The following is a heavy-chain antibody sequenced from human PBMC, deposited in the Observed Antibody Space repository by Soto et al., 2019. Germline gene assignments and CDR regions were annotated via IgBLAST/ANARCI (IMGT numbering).Heavy chain of an antibody. CDR3: ARWNWLRYPSLFYYYYGMDV. V-gene: IGHV4-34*01. CDR1: DGSCIGFD. Sequence: LPWAVYDGSCIGFDWSWIRQPPGKGLEWIGEINHSGSTNYNPSLKSRVTISVDTSKNQFSLKLSSVTAADTAVYYCARWNWLRYPSLFYYYYGMDVWGQGTTVTVSS. CDR2: INHSGST. J-gene: IGHJ6*02. D-gene: IGHD5-12*01.